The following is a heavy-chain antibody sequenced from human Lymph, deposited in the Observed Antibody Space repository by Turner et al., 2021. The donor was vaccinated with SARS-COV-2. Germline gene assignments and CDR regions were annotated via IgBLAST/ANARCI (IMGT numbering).Heavy chain of an antibody. CDR3: ARGFAY. CDR1: GASISNYY. V-gene: IGHV4-59*01. CDR2: IYYSGST. J-gene: IGHJ4*02. Sequence: QVQLQESGPGLVKPSETLSLTCTVSGASISNYYWSWIRQPPGKGLEWIGYIYYSGSTNYNPSLNSRVTISVDTSKIQFSLKLSSVTAADTAVYYCARGFAYWGQGTLVTVSS.